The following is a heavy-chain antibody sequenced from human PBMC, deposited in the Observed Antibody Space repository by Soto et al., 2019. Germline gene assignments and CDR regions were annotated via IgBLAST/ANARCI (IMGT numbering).Heavy chain of an antibody. CDR2: MSGSSSTT. Sequence: PGGSLRLSCATSGLTLSNYAMSWVRQAPGGGLEWVSSMSGSSSTTYYADSVRGRFTISRDRSKNTLYPQMSSLRAEDTALYYCAKNQERELPRVIDFWGQGTLVTVSS. J-gene: IGHJ4*02. CDR3: AKNQERELPRVIDF. D-gene: IGHD1-7*01. V-gene: IGHV3-23*01. CDR1: GLTLSNYA.